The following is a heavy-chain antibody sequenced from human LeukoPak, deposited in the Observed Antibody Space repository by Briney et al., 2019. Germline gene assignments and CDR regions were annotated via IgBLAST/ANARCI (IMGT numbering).Heavy chain of an antibody. J-gene: IGHJ2*01. CDR2: TYYRSKWYN. CDR1: GDRVSSNSAA. V-gene: IGHV6-1*01. D-gene: IGHD4-17*01. CDR3: ARGGGLRGVPPYWYFDL. Sequence: SQTLSLTCAISGDRVSSNSAAWSWIRQSPSRGLEWLGRTYYRSKWYNDYAVSVKSRITINPDTSKNQFSLQLNSVTPEDTAVYYCARGGGLRGVPPYWYFDLWGRGTLVTVSS.